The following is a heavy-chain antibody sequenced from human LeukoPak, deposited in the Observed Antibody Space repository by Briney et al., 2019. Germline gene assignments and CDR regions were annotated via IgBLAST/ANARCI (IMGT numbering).Heavy chain of an antibody. CDR1: GFTFGFYA. CDR3: AKAPGSGTAMVTNDY. J-gene: IGHJ4*02. Sequence: GGSLRLSCAASGFTFGFYAMNWVRQAPGKGLEWVSAISGTGGNTYYADSVKGRFTISRDNSKNTLYLQMNSLRAEDTAVYYCAKAPGSGTAMVTNDYWGQGTLVTVSS. CDR2: ISGTGGNT. D-gene: IGHD5-18*01. V-gene: IGHV3-23*01.